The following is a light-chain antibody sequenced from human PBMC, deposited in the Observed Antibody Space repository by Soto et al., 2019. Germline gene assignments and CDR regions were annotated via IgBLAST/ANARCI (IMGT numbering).Light chain of an antibody. Sequence: QSALTQPRSVSGSPGQSVTISCTGTSIDVGDSDFVSWYRQHPGKAPKLMIYVVTKRPSGVPDRFSGSKSGNTASLTISGLQDEDEADYYCSSFAATHTYIFGTGTKVTVL. J-gene: IGLJ1*01. CDR2: VVT. V-gene: IGLV2-11*01. CDR1: SIDVGDSDF. CDR3: SSFAATHTYI.